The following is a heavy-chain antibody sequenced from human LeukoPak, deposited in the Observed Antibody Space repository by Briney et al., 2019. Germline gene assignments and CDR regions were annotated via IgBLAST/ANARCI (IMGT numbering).Heavy chain of an antibody. CDR2: IDASGGST. CDR3: AKGSGSGWYGWFAP. J-gene: IGHJ5*02. CDR1: GFTFSSYA. D-gene: IGHD6-19*01. V-gene: IGHV3-23*01. Sequence: GGSLRLSCAASGFTFSSYAMTWVRQAPGKGLGWVSSIDASGGSTYYADSVEGRFTISRDNSKNTFFLQMNTLRAADTAVYYCAKGSGSGWYGWFAPWGQGTLVTVSS.